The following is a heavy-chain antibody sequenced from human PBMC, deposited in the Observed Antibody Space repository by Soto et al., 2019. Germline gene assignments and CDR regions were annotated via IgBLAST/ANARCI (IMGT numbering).Heavy chain of an antibody. CDR1: GFRFSAYS. CDR3: AKSVRPLCWFYP. V-gene: IGHV3-23*01. Sequence: RHWYVASGFRFSAYSMNCYRQTPGKGLEWVCGIGGSGTTIYGADSVKGRFTISRDNFGNTMYLQMNSVRVEDTAVYYCAKSVRPLCWFYPCAQGTGVTVSS. D-gene: IGHD3-10*01. J-gene: IGHJ5*02. CDR2: IGGSGTTI.